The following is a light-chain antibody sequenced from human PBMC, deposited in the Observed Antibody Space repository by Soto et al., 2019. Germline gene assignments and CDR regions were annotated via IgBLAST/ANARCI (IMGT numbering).Light chain of an antibody. J-gene: IGKJ5*01. Sequence: EIVLTQSPVTLSLSPGERATLSCRASQSVSSYLAWYQQKPGQAPRLLIYDASNRATGIPARFSGGGSGTDFTLTISRLEPEDFAVYYCQQRSNWPLTFGQGTRLEIK. CDR1: QSVSSY. CDR2: DAS. V-gene: IGKV3-11*01. CDR3: QQRSNWPLT.